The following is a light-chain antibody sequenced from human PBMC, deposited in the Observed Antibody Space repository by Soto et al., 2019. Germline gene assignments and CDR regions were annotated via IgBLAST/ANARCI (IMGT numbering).Light chain of an antibody. CDR1: QSIRSW. Sequence: DIQMTQSPSTLSASVGNRATITCRASQSIRSWLAWYQQKPGKAPQLLIYDASNLESGVPSRFSGSGSGTEFTLTISSLQPDDFATYYCQQYDSFSKTFGRGTKV. CDR3: QQYDSFSKT. J-gene: IGKJ1*01. CDR2: DAS. V-gene: IGKV1-5*01.